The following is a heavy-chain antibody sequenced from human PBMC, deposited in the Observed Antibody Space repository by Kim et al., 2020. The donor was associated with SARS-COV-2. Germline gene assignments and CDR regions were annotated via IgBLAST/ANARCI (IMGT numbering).Heavy chain of an antibody. J-gene: IGHJ4*02. CDR1: GGTFSSYA. V-gene: IGHV1-69*13. Sequence: SVKVSCKASGGTFSSYAISWVRQAPGQGLEWMGGIIPIFGTANYAQKFQGRVTITADESTSTAYMELSSLRSEDTAVYYCACRSSGWWGELAYWGQGTLVTVSS. D-gene: IGHD6-19*01. CDR2: IIPIFGTA. CDR3: ACRSSGWWGELAY.